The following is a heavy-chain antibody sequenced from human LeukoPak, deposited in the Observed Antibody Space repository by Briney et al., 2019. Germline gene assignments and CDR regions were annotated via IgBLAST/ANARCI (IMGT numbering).Heavy chain of an antibody. D-gene: IGHD3-16*01. CDR1: GFTVSSNY. V-gene: IGHV3-66*01. J-gene: IGHJ4*02. Sequence: GGSLRLSCAASGFTVSSNYMSWVRQAPGEGLEWVSVIYSGGSTYYADSVKGRFTISRDNSKNTLYLQMNSLRAEDTAVYYCARDSRLEYYFDYWGQGTLVTVSS. CDR3: ARDSRLEYYFDY. CDR2: IYSGGST.